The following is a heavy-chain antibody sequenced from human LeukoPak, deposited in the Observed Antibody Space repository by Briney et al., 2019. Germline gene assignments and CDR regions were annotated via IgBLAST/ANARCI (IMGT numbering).Heavy chain of an antibody. V-gene: IGHV4-38-2*02. CDR3: ARDRGYSSSWYSSIFDY. J-gene: IGHJ4*02. CDR1: GYSISSGYY. CDR2: IYYSGST. Sequence: SETRSLTCTVSGYSISSGYYWGWIRQPPGKGLEWIGSIYYSGSTYYNPSLKSRVTISVDTSKKQFSLKLSSVTAADTAVYYCARDRGYSSSWYSSIFDYWGQGTLVTVSS. D-gene: IGHD6-13*01.